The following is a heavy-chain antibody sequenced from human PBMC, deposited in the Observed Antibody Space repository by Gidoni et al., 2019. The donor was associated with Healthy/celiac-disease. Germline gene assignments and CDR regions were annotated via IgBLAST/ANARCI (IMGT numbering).Heavy chain of an antibody. CDR1: GFNFSSYS. Sequence: EVQLVESGGGLVKPGGSLRLSCAASGFNFSSYSMTWVRQAPGKGLEWVSSISSSSSYIYYADSVKGRFTISRDNAKNSLYLQMNSLRAEDTAVYYCARWARLLTIFGVETSFHDYWGQGTLVTVSS. CDR2: ISSSSSYI. CDR3: ARWARLLTIFGVETSFHDY. V-gene: IGHV3-21*01. J-gene: IGHJ4*02. D-gene: IGHD3-3*01.